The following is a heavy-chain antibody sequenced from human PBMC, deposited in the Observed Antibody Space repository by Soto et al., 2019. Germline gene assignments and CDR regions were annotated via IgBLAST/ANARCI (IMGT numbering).Heavy chain of an antibody. CDR1: GYAFSFG. Sequence: ASVKVSCKASGYAFSFGFSWVRQAPGQGLEWLGGISASDGSTNSAQKFRGRISLTTDTSTNTAYLDLLSLTSDDTAVYFCATYYFGSRSYYRFDNWGQGTLVTVSS. J-gene: IGHJ4*02. CDR2: ISASDGST. V-gene: IGHV1-18*01. CDR3: ATYYFGSRSYYRFDN. D-gene: IGHD3-10*01.